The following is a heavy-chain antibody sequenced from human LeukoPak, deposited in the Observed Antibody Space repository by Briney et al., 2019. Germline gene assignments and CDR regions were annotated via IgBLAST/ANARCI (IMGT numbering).Heavy chain of an antibody. J-gene: IGHJ4*02. V-gene: IGHV1-46*01. CDR1: GYTFTSYY. Sequence: ASVKVSCKASGYTFTSYYMYWVRQAPGQGLEWMGIISPSGGGTGYAQNFQGRVTMTRDTSTSTVYMELSSLRSEDTAVYFCARGGPQWLVLRKRFYFDSWGQGTLVTVSS. CDR2: ISPSGGGT. CDR3: ARGGPQWLVLRKRFYFDS. D-gene: IGHD6-19*01.